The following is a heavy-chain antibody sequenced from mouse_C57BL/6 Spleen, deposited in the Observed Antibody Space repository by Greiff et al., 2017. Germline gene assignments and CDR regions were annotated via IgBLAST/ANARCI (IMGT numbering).Heavy chain of an antibody. CDR1: GYTFTSYS. CDR2: IYPRSGNT. D-gene: IGHD1-2*01. CDR3: ARKEHGLDY. V-gene: IGHV1-81*01. Sequence: VHLVESGAELARPGASVKLSCKASGYTFTSYSISWVKQRTGQGLEWIGYIYPRSGNTKYNQKFKGKATLTADKSSSTAYMELRSLTSEDSAVYYCARKEHGLDYWGQGTTLTVSS. J-gene: IGHJ2*01.